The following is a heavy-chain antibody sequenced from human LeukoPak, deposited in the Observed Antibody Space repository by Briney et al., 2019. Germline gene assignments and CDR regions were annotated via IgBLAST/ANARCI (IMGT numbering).Heavy chain of an antibody. CDR3: ARGGASFDY. D-gene: IGHD5-12*01. CDR2: IYTSGST. J-gene: IGHJ4*02. CDR1: GGSISSGSYY. Sequence: SQTLSLTCTVSGGSISSGSYYWSWIRQPAGKGLEWIGRIYTSGSTNYNPSLKSRVTISVDTSKNQFSLKLSSVTAADMAVYYCARGGASFDYWGQGTLVTVSS. V-gene: IGHV4-61*02.